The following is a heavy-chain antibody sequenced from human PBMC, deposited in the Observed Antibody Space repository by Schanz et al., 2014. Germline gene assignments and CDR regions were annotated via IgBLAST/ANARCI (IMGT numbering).Heavy chain of an antibody. CDR2: MNESHSTI. Sequence: EVQLAESGGGLVQPGGSLRLSCAASGFTFSGFWMTWVRQAPGKGLEWVSAMNESHSTIYYADSVRGRFTISRDNAENTLFLQMNSLRAEDTAVYYCARKVVATIGGYYDNWGQGTLVIVSS. CDR1: GFTFSGFW. V-gene: IGHV3-23*04. J-gene: IGHJ4*02. CDR3: ARKVVATIGGYYDN. D-gene: IGHD5-12*01.